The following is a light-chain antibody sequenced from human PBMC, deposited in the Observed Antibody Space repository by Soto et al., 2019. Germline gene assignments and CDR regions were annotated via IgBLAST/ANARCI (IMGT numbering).Light chain of an antibody. J-gene: IGLJ2*01. CDR2: EVS. V-gene: IGLV2-14*01. CDR3: SSYTSSSPV. Sequence: QSVLTQPASVSGSPGQSITISCTGTSSDVGGYNYVSWYQQHPGKAPKLMIYEVSNRPSGVSNRFSGSNSGNTASLTNSGLQAEDEADYYCSSYTSSSPVFGGGTKVTVL. CDR1: SSDVGGYNY.